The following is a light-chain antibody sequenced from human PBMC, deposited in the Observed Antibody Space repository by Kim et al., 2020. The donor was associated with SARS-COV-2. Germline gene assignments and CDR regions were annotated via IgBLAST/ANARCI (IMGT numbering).Light chain of an antibody. CDR2: QDT. CDR3: QACDSGTAV. V-gene: IGLV3-1*01. CDR1: NLGHTL. Sequence: SVSPGQRPSITCSRDNLGHTLVCWYQQKPGQPPVLVIYQDTKRPSGIPARFSGSNSGNTATLTISWIQTMDEADYYCQACDSGTAVFGGGTQLTVL. J-gene: IGLJ2*01.